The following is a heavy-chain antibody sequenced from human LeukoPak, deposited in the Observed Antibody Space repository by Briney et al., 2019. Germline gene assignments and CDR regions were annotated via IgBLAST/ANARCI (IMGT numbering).Heavy chain of an antibody. D-gene: IGHD3-22*01. Sequence: GGSPRLSCAASGFTVSSNYMSWVRQAPGKGLEWVSVIYSGGSTYYADSVKGRFTISRDNSKNTLYLQMNSLRAEDTAVYYCARDRYDSSGYYQGLFDYWGQGTLVTVSS. CDR2: IYSGGST. J-gene: IGHJ4*02. CDR1: GFTVSSNY. V-gene: IGHV3-66*01. CDR3: ARDRYDSSGYYQGLFDY.